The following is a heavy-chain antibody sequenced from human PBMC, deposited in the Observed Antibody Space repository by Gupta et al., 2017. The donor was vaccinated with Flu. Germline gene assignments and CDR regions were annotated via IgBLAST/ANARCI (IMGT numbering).Heavy chain of an antibody. J-gene: IGHJ4*02. V-gene: IGHV3-23*01. CDR1: GFTFSSFV. D-gene: IGHD6-19*01. CDR2: IGGGGGGI. CDR3: VRGDRFSGWDN. Sequence: EVQLLESGGGLEQPGGSLRLSCAASGFTFSSFVLSWVRQAPGKGLEWVSVIGGGGGGIYYADSVRGRFTISRDNSKDTLYLQMNNLRAEDTAIYYCVRGDRFSGWDNWGRGTLVTVSP.